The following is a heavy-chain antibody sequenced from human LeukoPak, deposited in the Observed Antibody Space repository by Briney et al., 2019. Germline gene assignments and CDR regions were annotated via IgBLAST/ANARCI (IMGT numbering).Heavy chain of an antibody. J-gene: IGHJ4*02. Sequence: ASVKVSCKASGYTFTSYGISWVRQAPGQGLEWMGWISAYNGNTNYAQKLQGRVTMTTDTSTSTAYMELSSLRSEDTAVYYCARDDNSSGWSGSGYWGQGTLVTVSS. D-gene: IGHD6-19*01. CDR1: GYTFTSYG. CDR3: ARDDNSSGWSGSGY. V-gene: IGHV1-18*01. CDR2: ISAYNGNT.